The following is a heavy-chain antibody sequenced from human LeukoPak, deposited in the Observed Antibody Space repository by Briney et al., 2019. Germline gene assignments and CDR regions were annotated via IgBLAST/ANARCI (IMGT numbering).Heavy chain of an antibody. CDR2: ISGSGGST. J-gene: IGHJ4*02. CDR1: GFTFSCYA. D-gene: IGHD2-2*01. Sequence: PGGSLRLSCAASGFTFSCYAMSWVGQAPGKGLEWVSAISGSGGSTYYADSVKGRFTISRDNSKNTLYLQMNSLRAEDTAVYYCAKVEDIVVVPAAPTLDYWGQGTLVTVSS. V-gene: IGHV3-23*01. CDR3: AKVEDIVVVPAAPTLDY.